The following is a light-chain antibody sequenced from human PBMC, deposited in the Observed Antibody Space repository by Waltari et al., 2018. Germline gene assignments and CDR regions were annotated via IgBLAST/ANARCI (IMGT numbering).Light chain of an antibody. CDR2: DVS. J-gene: IGLJ2*01. Sequence: QSALTQPASVSGSPGQSITISCTGTSSDIGGYNYVSWYQQLPGRAPKLSIYDVSNLPSGVSNRFSGSKSVNTASLTISGLQGEDEADYYCSSYVSSSTLELFGGGTSLAVL. CDR3: SSYVSSSTLEL. V-gene: IGLV2-14*03. CDR1: SSDIGGYNY.